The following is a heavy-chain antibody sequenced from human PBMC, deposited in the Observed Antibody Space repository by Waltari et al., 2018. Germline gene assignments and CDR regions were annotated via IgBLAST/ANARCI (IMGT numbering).Heavy chain of an antibody. D-gene: IGHD3-16*01. CDR1: GGSISSGGYS. CDR2: IYHSGST. J-gene: IGHJ3*02. V-gene: IGHV4-30-2*01. CDR3: ARAPTYDYIWGSKGPGAFDI. Sequence: QLQLQESGSGLVKPSQTLSLTCAVSGGSISSGGYSWSWIRQPPGKGLEWIGYIYHSGSTCYNPALKSRVTISGDRSKNQFSLKLSSVTAADTAVYYCARAPTYDYIWGSKGPGAFDIWGQGTMVTVSS.